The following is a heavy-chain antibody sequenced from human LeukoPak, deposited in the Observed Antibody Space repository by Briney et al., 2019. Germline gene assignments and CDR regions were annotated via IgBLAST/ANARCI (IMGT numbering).Heavy chain of an antibody. Sequence: PGGSLRLSCAASGFIFSSYSMNWVRQAPGKGLEWVSSISRSSSYIYYADSVEGRFTISRDNAKNSLYLQMNSLRAEDTAVYYCAMSLLACYGSGSLDYYMDVWGKGTAVTVSS. CDR3: AMSLLACYGSGSLDYYMDV. CDR1: GFIFSSYS. CDR2: ISRSSSYI. D-gene: IGHD3-10*01. V-gene: IGHV3-21*01. J-gene: IGHJ6*03.